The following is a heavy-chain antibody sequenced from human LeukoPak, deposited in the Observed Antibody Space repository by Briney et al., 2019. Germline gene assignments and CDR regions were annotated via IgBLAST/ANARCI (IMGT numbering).Heavy chain of an antibody. J-gene: IGHJ3*02. CDR2: ISSSSSYI. CDR3: ARDLVGRALNAFDI. CDR1: GFTFSSYA. V-gene: IGHV3-21*01. D-gene: IGHD1-26*01. Sequence: PGGSLRLSCAASGFTFSSYAMSWVRQAPGKGLEWVSSISSSSSYIYYADSVKGRFTISRDNAKNSLYLQMNSLRAEDTAVYYCARDLVGRALNAFDIWGQGTMVTVSS.